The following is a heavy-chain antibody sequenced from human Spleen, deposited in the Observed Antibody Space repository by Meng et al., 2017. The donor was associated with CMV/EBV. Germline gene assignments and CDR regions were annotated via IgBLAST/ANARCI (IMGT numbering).Heavy chain of an antibody. V-gene: IGHV3-48*04. D-gene: IGHD6-13*01. CDR2: ISSSSSTI. J-gene: IGHJ4*02. CDR1: GFTFSTSS. Sequence: GESLKISCAASGFTFSTSSMNWVRQAPGKGLEWISYISSSSSTIYTADSVKGRFTISRDNAKNSLYLQMNSLRAEDTAVYYCARDLGPLIAASAYYFDFWGQGTLVTVSS. CDR3: ARDLGPLIAASAYYFDF.